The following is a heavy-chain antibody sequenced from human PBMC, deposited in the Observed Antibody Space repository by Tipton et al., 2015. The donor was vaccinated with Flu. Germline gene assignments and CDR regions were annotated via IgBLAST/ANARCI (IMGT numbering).Heavy chain of an antibody. Sequence: SLRLSCAASGFTFSNSWMTWVRQAPGKGPEWVANIRQDGNEKYYVHSVRGRFTISRDNAKNSLYLQMNSLRAEDTALYFCARGMDYWGRGTLVTVSS. V-gene: IGHV3-7*01. J-gene: IGHJ4*02. CDR2: IRQDGNEK. CDR3: ARGMDY. CDR1: GFTFSNSW.